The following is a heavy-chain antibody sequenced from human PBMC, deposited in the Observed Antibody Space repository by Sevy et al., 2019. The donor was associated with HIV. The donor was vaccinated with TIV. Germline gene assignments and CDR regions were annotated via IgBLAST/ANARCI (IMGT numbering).Heavy chain of an antibody. D-gene: IGHD3-9*01. Sequence: GGSLRLSCAASGFTFSSYSMNWVRQAPGKGLEWVSSISSSSSYIYYADSAKGRFTISRDNAKNSLYLQMNSLRAEDTAVYYCARGLYYDILTGDYYGMDVWGQGTTVTVSS. CDR3: ARGLYYDILTGDYYGMDV. V-gene: IGHV3-21*01. CDR1: GFTFSSYS. J-gene: IGHJ6*02. CDR2: ISSSSSYI.